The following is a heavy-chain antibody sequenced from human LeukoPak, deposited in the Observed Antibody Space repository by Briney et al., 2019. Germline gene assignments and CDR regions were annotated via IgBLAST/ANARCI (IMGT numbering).Heavy chain of an antibody. J-gene: IGHJ4*02. D-gene: IGHD6-19*01. V-gene: IGHV3-23*01. Sequence: PGRSPRLSGAAAGSTVSSYAISSVRQPPGNWLEWVSGISGSGGRTSYADSVKGRFTISRDNSKNTLYLQMNTLRADDTAVYYCAKVSGIGVAGEPLDYWGQGTLVTVSS. CDR2: ISGSGGRT. CDR1: GSTVSSYA. CDR3: AKVSGIGVAGEPLDY.